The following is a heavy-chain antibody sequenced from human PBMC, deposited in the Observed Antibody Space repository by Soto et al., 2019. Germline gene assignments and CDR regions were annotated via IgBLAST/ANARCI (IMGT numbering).Heavy chain of an antibody. CDR1: GFTFSSYS. V-gene: IGHV3-21*01. Sequence: GGSLRLSCAASGFTFSSYSMNWVRQAPGKGLEWVSSISRSSSYIYYADSVKGRFTISRDNAKNSLYLQMNSLRAEDTAVYYCARDPIIAMVRGVINWFDPWGQGTLVTVSS. CDR3: ARDPIIAMVRGVINWFDP. CDR2: ISRSSSYI. D-gene: IGHD3-10*01. J-gene: IGHJ5*02.